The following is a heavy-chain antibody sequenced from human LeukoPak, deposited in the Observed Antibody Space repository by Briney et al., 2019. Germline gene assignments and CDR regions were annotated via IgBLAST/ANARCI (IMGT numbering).Heavy chain of an antibody. V-gene: IGHV4-34*01. Sequence: SETLSLTCAVYGGSFSGYYWRWIRQPPGKGLEWIGEINHSGSTNYNPSLKSRVTISVDTSKNQFSLKLSSVTAADTAVYYCARSPLGGYYRMDVWGQGTTVTVSS. J-gene: IGHJ6*02. CDR1: GGSFSGYY. CDR2: INHSGST. CDR3: ARSPLGGYYRMDV. D-gene: IGHD3-16*01.